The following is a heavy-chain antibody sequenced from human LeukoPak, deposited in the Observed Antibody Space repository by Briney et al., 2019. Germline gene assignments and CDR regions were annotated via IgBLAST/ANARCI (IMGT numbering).Heavy chain of an antibody. J-gene: IGHJ4*02. CDR2: INPNSGGT. V-gene: IGHV1-2*02. Sequence: ASVKASCKASVYSFTAYYIHWVRQARGQGGEWMGWINPNSGGTNSAEKFQGRVTMTRDTSTTTAYMELSTLRSDDTAVYYCARLYLYYFDYWGQGARVTVSS. CDR3: ARLYLYYFDY. CDR1: VYSFTAYY. D-gene: IGHD5/OR15-5a*01.